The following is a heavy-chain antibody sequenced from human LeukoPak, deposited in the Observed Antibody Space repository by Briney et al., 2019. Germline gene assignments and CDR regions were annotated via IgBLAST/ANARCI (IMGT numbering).Heavy chain of an antibody. Sequence: PGGSLRLSCVASGFAFNTYWMHWVRQAPGKGLEWVAVISYDGSNKFYADSVKGRFTISGDNSKNTLNLQMNSLRVEDTAVYYCARGGVGAVTVDYWGQGTLVTVSS. CDR2: ISYDGSNK. CDR1: GFAFNTYW. V-gene: IGHV3-30*03. J-gene: IGHJ4*02. CDR3: ARGGVGAVTVDY. D-gene: IGHD2-15*01.